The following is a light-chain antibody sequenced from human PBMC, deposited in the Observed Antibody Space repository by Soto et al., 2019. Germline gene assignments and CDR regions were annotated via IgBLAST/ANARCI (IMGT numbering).Light chain of an antibody. J-gene: IGKJ2*01. CDR2: DTS. CDR3: QLRSTFPYT. Sequence: DIVLTQTPATLSLSPGERATLSCRASEGVSGYLNWYQHKPGQPPRLLIYDTSKRATGIPDRFSGSRSRTDFTLTISSLEPEDFVVYYCQLRSTFPYTFGQGTNLEIK. CDR1: EGVSGY. V-gene: IGKV3D-11*01.